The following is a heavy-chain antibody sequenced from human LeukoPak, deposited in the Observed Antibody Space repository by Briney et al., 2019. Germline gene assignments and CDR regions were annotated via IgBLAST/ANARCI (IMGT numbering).Heavy chain of an antibody. V-gene: IGHV5-51*01. CDR2: IFPGDSDT. J-gene: IGHJ6*02. CDR3: ARRLGISSRYGMDV. Sequence: GESLKISCKGSGYSFANYWIGWVRQMPGKGLESMGVIFPGDSDTRYSPSFQGQVTISADKSISTAYLRWSSLKASDTAMYYCARRLGISSRYGMDVWGQGATVTVSS. D-gene: IGHD6-13*01. CDR1: GYSFANYW.